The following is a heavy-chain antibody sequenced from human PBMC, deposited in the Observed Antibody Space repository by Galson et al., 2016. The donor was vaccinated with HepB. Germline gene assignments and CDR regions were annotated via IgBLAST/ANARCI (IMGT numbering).Heavy chain of an antibody. V-gene: IGHV3-7*03. Sequence: SLRLSCAASGFTFSNYWMSWVRQAPGKGLEWVANIKQDGSEKYYVDSVKGRFTISRDNAKNSLSLQMNSLRVEDTAVYYCARQQQLVRWGQGTLVTVSS. CDR3: ARQQQLVR. D-gene: IGHD6-13*01. J-gene: IGHJ4*02. CDR1: GFTFSNYW. CDR2: IKQDGSEK.